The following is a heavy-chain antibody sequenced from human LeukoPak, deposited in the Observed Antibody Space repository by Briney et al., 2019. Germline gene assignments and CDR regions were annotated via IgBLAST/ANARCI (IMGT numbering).Heavy chain of an antibody. J-gene: IGHJ4*02. D-gene: IGHD3-16*01. CDR3: ASGSMITFGGVED. Sequence: PSETLSLTCAVYGGSFSGYYWSWIRQPPGKGLEWIGEINHSGSTNYNPSLKSRVTISVDTSKNQFSLKLGSVTAADTAVYYCASGSMITFGGVEDWGQGTLVTVSS. CDR2: INHSGST. V-gene: IGHV4-34*01. CDR1: GGSFSGYY.